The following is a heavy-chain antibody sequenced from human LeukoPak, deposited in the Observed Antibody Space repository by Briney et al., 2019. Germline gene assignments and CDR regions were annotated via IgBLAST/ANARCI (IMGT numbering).Heavy chain of an antibody. Sequence: GESLKISCQASGYIFSNYWIGWVRQMPGKGLEWMGIIYPGDSDTRYSPSFQGQVTISADKSISTAYLQWSSLKASDTAMYYCARLGEYCYDSSVSFWGQGTLVTVSS. J-gene: IGHJ4*02. CDR3: ARLGEYCYDSSVSF. V-gene: IGHV5-51*01. CDR1: GYIFSNYW. CDR2: IYPGDSDT. D-gene: IGHD3-22*01.